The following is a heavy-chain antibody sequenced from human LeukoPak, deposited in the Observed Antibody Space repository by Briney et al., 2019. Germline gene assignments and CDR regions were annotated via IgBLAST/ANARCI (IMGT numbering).Heavy chain of an antibody. V-gene: IGHV3-7*01. D-gene: IGHD5-12*01. CDR2: VNQDGSKK. CDR3: AASRLRAAYDI. CDR1: GFHFSNFC. Sequence: GGSLRLSCAVSGFHFSNFCMAWVRQAPGKGLEWVANVNQDGSKKYYVDSVKGRFTISRDNAESSLYLQMNSLRVEDTAVYSCAASRLRAAYDIWGQGTVVSVSS. J-gene: IGHJ3*02.